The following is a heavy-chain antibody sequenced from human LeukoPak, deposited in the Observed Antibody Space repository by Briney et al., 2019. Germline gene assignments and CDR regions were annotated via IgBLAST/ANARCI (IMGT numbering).Heavy chain of an antibody. V-gene: IGHV3-23*01. CDR2: ISVSGGAR. J-gene: IGHJ6*03. Sequence: GGSLRLSCAASGFTFSSYGMSWVRQAPGKGLEWVSAISVSGGARYYADSLKGGFTVSRDYSKNTVHPQLNTLKAKDMAVCYGARDQIGAVGHSGYYFTYLDVWGKRTTVSVSS. CDR3: ARDQIGAVGHSGYYFTYLDV. D-gene: IGHD1-26*01. CDR1: GFTFSSYG.